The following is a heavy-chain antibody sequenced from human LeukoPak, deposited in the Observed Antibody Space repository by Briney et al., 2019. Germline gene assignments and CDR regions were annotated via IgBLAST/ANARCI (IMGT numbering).Heavy chain of an antibody. CDR3: TSVIVGATAPWFDP. D-gene: IGHD1-26*01. CDR1: GNILTRYT. V-gene: IGHV7-4-1*02. J-gene: IGHJ5*02. CDR2: INTNTGKP. Sequence: ASVRVSCKASGNILTRYTINWVRQAPGQGLEWMGWINTNTGKPVYAQGLTGRFVFSWDTSVSTAYLQISSLKTEDTGSYFCTSVIVGATAPWFDPWGQGTPVTVSS.